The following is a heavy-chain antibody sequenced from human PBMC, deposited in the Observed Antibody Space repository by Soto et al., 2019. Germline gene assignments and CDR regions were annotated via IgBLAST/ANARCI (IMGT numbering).Heavy chain of an antibody. CDR3: ARGEQYSGRIFDY. CDR1: GDSVSSNSAG. V-gene: IGHV6-1*01. CDR2: TYYRSKWYY. Sequence: PSQTLSLTCAITGDSVSSNSAGWSWVRQAPSRGLEWLGRTYYRSKWYYEYAVSVRGRITINPDTSKNQYSLQLNSVTPEDTAVYFCARGEQYSGRIFDYWGQGTLVTVSS. J-gene: IGHJ4*01. D-gene: IGHD1-26*01.